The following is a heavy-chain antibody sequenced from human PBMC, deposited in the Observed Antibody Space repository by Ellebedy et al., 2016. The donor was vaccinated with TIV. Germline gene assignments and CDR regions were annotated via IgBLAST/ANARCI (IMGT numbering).Heavy chain of an antibody. J-gene: IGHJ4*02. CDR1: GGSISSYY. CDR2: NYYSGST. Sequence: MPSETLSLTCTVPGGSISSYYWSWIRQPPGKGPEWIGYNYYSGSTNYNPSLKSRVTISIDTSKNQFSLKLSSVTAADTAVYYCASDSSSLSFDYWGQGTLVTVSS. CDR3: ASDSSSLSFDY. V-gene: IGHV4-59*01. D-gene: IGHD2-2*01.